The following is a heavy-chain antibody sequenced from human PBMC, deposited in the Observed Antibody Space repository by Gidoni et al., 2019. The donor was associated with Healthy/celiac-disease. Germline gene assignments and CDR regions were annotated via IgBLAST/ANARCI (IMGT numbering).Heavy chain of an antibody. CDR1: GFTFSSYA. Sequence: EVQLLASGGGLVQPGGSLRLSCAASGFTFSSYAMSWVRQAPGKGLEWVSAISGSGGSTYYADSVKGRFTISRDNSKNTLYLQMNSLRAEDTDVYYCAKATHYGDLNWYFDLWGRGTLVTVSS. CDR2: ISGSGGST. D-gene: IGHD4-17*01. V-gene: IGHV3-23*01. J-gene: IGHJ2*01. CDR3: AKATHYGDLNWYFDL.